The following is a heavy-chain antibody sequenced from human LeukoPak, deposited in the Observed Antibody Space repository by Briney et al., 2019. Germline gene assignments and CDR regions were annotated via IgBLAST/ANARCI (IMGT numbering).Heavy chain of an antibody. Sequence: GGSLRLSCAASGFTFSDYSLNWVRQAPGKGLEWVSSISSSSSYIYYADSVKGRFTISRDNAKNSLYLQMNSLRAEDTAVYYCARVREQLTNNWFDPWGQGTLVTVSS. CDR2: ISSSSSYI. CDR1: GFTFSDYS. V-gene: IGHV3-21*01. CDR3: ARVREQLTNNWFDP. D-gene: IGHD6-6*01. J-gene: IGHJ5*02.